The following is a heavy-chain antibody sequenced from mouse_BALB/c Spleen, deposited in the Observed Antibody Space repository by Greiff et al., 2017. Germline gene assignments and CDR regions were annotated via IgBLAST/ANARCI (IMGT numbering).Heavy chain of an antibody. V-gene: IGHV5-12-2*01. D-gene: IGHD2-14*01. CDR2: ISNGGGST. CDR1: GFTFSSYT. Sequence: DVMLVESGGGLVQPGGSLKLSCAASGFTFSSYTMSWVRQTPEKRLEWVAYISNGGGSTYYPDTVKGRFTISRDNAKNTLYLQMSSLKSEDTAMYYCARRRYDGYFDVWGAGTTVTVSS. J-gene: IGHJ1*01. CDR3: ARRRYDGYFDV.